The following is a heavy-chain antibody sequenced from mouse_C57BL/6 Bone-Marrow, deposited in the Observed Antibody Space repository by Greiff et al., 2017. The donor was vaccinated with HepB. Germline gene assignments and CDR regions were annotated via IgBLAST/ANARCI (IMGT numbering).Heavy chain of an antibody. V-gene: IGHV14-4*02. CDR2: NDPENGNT. D-gene: IGHD2-10*01. CDR1: GFNIKDYY. CDR3: TARPSYYGNAAGFAY. J-gene: IGHJ3*01. Sequence: EVKLVESGAELVRSGASVKLSCTPSGFNIKDYYIHWVRQRPDQGLEWIAWNDPENGNTEYAPKFQGKATMTSDTSSNTAYLQLSSLTSEDTAVYYCTARPSYYGNAAGFAYWGQGTLVTVSA.